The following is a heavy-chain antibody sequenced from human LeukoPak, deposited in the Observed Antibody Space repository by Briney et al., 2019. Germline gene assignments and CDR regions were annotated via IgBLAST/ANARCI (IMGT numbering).Heavy chain of an antibody. J-gene: IGHJ4*02. Sequence: ASVKVSCKASGYTFTSYYMHWVRQAPGQGLEWMGLINPTGGSTGYAQKFQGRVTMTRDMSTSTDYMELSSLRSEDTAVYYCARGAGSGSYYPIDYWGQGTLVTVSS. CDR3: ARGAGSGSYYPIDY. CDR2: INPTGGST. CDR1: GYTFTSYY. D-gene: IGHD1-26*01. V-gene: IGHV1-46*01.